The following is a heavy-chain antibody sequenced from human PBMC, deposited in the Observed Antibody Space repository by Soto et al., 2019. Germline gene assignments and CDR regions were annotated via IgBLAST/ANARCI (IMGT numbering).Heavy chain of an antibody. J-gene: IGHJ6*02. CDR2: INPNSGGT. V-gene: IGHV1-2*04. Sequence: ASVKGSCKASGYTFTGYYMRWVRQAPGQGLEWMGWINPNSGGTNYAQKFQGWVTMTRDTSISTAYMELSRLRSDDTAVYYCAVRGPNYYYYGMDVWGQGTTVTVSS. D-gene: IGHD3-10*01. CDR1: GYTFTGYY. CDR3: AVRGPNYYYYGMDV.